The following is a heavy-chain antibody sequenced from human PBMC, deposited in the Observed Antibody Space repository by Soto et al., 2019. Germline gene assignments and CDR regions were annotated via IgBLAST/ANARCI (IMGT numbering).Heavy chain of an antibody. D-gene: IGHD4-17*01. V-gene: IGHV3-33*01. J-gene: IGHJ3*02. CDR2: IWYDGSNK. CDR1: GFTFSSYG. CDR3: ARDLSGDYGALDT. Sequence: PGGSLRLSCAPSGFTFSSYGMHWARQAPGKGLEWVAVIWYDGSNKVYADSVKGRFTISRDNSKNTLYLQMNSLRAEDTAVYYCARDLSGDYGALDTWGQGTMVIVSS.